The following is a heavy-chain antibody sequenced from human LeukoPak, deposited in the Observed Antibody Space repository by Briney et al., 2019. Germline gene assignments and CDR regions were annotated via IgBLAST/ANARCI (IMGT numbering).Heavy chain of an antibody. V-gene: IGHV4-4*08. Sequence: PSETLSLTCTVSGGSITGYHLSWMRQPPGKGLEWIGYIYSSETTEYKPSLKSRVTISADTSKNQFSLKLASVTAADTAIYYCARRNDFDIWGQGTMVTVSS. CDR2: IYSSETT. J-gene: IGHJ3*02. CDR1: GGSITGYH. CDR3: ARRNDFDI.